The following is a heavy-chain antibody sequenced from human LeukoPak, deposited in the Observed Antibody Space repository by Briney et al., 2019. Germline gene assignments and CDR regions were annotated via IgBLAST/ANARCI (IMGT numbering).Heavy chain of an antibody. CDR3: ARDCSGGSCYSFDP. Sequence: ASVKASCKASGGTFSSYAISWVRQAPGQGLEWMGRIIPILGIANYAQKFQGRVTITADKSTSTAYMELSSLRSEDTAVYYCARDCSGGSCYSFDPWGQGTLVTVSS. J-gene: IGHJ5*02. CDR1: GGTFSSYA. V-gene: IGHV1-69*04. D-gene: IGHD2-15*01. CDR2: IIPILGIA.